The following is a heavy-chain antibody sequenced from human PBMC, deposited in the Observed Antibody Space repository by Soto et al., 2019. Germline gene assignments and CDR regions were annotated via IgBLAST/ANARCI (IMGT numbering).Heavy chain of an antibody. V-gene: IGHV5-10-1*01. J-gene: IGHJ4*02. CDR2: IDPSDSQT. Sequence: GASLKISCMGSGYSFAGYWITWVRQKPGKGLEWMGRIDPSDSQTYYSPSFRGHVTISVTKSITTVFLQWSSLRASDTAMYYCARQIYDSDTGPNFQYYFDSWGQGTPVTVSS. CDR3: ARQIYDSDTGPNFQYYFDS. CDR1: GYSFAGYW. D-gene: IGHD3-22*01.